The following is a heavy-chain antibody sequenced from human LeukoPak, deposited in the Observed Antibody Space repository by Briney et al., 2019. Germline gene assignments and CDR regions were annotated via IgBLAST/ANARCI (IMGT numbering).Heavy chain of an antibody. J-gene: IGHJ3*01. Sequence: TGGSLRLSCAASGFTFSSYGMSWVRQAPGKGLEWVSGIRSSGDSTYYADSVKGRFTISRDNARDSLYLQMNSLRAEDTAVYYCAREKYCTGGSCDSGAFDVWGQGTMVTVSS. V-gene: IGHV3-23*01. CDR1: GFTFSSYG. CDR2: IRSSGDST. CDR3: AREKYCTGGSCDSGAFDV. D-gene: IGHD2-15*01.